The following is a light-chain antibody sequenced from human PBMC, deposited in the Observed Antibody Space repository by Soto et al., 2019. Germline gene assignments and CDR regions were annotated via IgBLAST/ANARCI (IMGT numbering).Light chain of an antibody. CDR1: QSVDNW. J-gene: IGKJ1*01. CDR2: DAF. V-gene: IGKV1-5*01. CDR3: QQYDSPPPT. Sequence: DIQMTQSPSTLSASVGYRFTITCRASQSVDNWLAWYQQKPGKAPELLIYDAFSLKSGVSSRFSGSRSGTEFALTISSLQPDDSATYYCQQYDSPPPTFGQGTKVDIK.